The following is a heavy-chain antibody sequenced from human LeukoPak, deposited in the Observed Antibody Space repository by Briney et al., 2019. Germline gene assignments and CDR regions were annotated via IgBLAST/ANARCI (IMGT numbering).Heavy chain of an antibody. Sequence: GGSLRLSCAASGFTFSSYGMSWVRQAPGKGLEWVSAISGSGGSTYYADSVKGRFTISRDNSKNTLYLQMNSLRAEDTAVYYCAKVVSGSYLRSYFDYWGQGTLVTVPS. J-gene: IGHJ4*02. CDR2: ISGSGGST. V-gene: IGHV3-23*01. CDR1: GFTFSSYG. D-gene: IGHD1-26*01. CDR3: AKVVSGSYLRSYFDY.